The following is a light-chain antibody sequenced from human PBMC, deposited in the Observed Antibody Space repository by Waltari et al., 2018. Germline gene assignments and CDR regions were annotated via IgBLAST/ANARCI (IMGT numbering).Light chain of an antibody. J-gene: IGKJ5*01. CDR2: KVS. CDR3: MQGSQAPT. Sequence: DIAMTQSPLSLPVTLGQPASISCRSSQSPVHSDRNTYLNWFHQRPGKSPRRLIYKVSNRDSGVPDRFSGSGSGTDFTLKISRVEAEDVGVYYCMQGSQAPTFGQGTRLEIK. CDR1: QSPVHSDRNTY. V-gene: IGKV2-30*02.